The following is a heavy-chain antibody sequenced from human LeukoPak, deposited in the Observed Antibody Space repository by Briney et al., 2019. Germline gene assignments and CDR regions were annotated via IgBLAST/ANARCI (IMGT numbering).Heavy chain of an antibody. V-gene: IGHV3-48*03. D-gene: IGHD5-18*01. CDR3: ATERGCNYGLDY. Sequence: GGSLSLTCAASGFTFSNYERNWVRQAPGKGLEWVSYIRRSSSTIYYADSVKGRFTISRDNSKNTLYLQMNSLRAEDTAVYYCATERGCNYGLDYWGQGTLVTVSS. J-gene: IGHJ4*02. CDR2: IRRSSSTI. CDR1: GFTFSNYE.